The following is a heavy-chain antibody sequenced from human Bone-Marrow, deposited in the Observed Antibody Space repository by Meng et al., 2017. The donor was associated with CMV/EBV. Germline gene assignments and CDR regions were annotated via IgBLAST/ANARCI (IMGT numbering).Heavy chain of an antibody. CDR2: IYARGSM. D-gene: IGHD6-13*01. Sequence: GESQMISSAASGFIVTNNYMTWVRQAQGKGLEWVSVIYARGSMCYADSVKGRFTVSRDSLNNTVALQMNSLRAEDTAIYYGAKSLGISDGTWYASESWGPGTLVTVSS. CDR1: GFIVTNNY. CDR3: AKSLGISDGTWYASES. V-gene: IGHV3-53*01. J-gene: IGHJ4*02.